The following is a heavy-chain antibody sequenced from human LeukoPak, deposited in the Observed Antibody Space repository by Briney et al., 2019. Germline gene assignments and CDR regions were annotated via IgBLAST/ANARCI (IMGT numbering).Heavy chain of an antibody. V-gene: IGHV4-39*07. CDR2: VVHSGTT. J-gene: IGHJ5*02. Sequence: SETLSLTCTVSGGSISSGSYYWSWIRQPAGKGLEWIGSVVHSGTTYYNPSLKSRLTISVVDTSKNQFSLRLSSVTAADTAVYYCAREGRHYGDYGGWFDPWGQGTLVTVSS. CDR3: AREGRHYGDYGGWFDP. D-gene: IGHD4-17*01. CDR1: GGSISSGSYY.